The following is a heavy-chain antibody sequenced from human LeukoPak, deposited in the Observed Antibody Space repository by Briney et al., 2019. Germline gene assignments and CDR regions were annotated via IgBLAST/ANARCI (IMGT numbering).Heavy chain of an antibody. J-gene: IGHJ5*02. CDR2: IYYSGST. CDR1: GGSISSYY. CDR3: ARRIVVVDNWFDP. V-gene: IGHV4-59*01. Sequence: SETLSLTCTVSGGSISSYYWSWIRQPPGKGLEWIGYIYYSGSTNYNPSLKSRVTITVDTSKNQFSLKLSSVTAADTAVYYCARRIVVVDNWFDPWGQGTLVTVSS. D-gene: IGHD3-22*01.